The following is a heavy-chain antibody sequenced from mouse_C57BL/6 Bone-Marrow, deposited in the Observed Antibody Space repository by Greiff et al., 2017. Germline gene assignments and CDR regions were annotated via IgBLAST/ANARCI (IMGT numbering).Heavy chain of an antibody. CDR1: GYSITSGYY. CDR3: ARNISGAMDY. CDR2: ISNDGSN. D-gene: IGHD1-3*01. J-gene: IGHJ4*01. Sequence: EVQLQESGPGLVKPSQSLSLTCSVTGYSITSGYYWNWIRQFPGNKLEGMGYISNDGSNNYNQTLKNRISITRDTSKNQFFLKLNSVTTEDTATYYCARNISGAMDYWGQGTSVTVSS. V-gene: IGHV3-6*01.